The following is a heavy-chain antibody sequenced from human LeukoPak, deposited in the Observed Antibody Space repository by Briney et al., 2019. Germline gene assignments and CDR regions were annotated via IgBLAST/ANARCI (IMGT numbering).Heavy chain of an antibody. CDR3: ARDLSGYAFFDY. CDR1: GFTFDDYG. Sequence: PGGSLRLSCAASGFTFDDYGMSWVRQAPGKGLEWVSSISSSSSYIYYADSVKGRFTISRDNTKNSLYLQMNSLRAEDTAVYYCARDLSGYAFFDYWGQGTLVTVSS. J-gene: IGHJ4*02. V-gene: IGHV3-21*01. D-gene: IGHD5-12*01. CDR2: ISSSSSYI.